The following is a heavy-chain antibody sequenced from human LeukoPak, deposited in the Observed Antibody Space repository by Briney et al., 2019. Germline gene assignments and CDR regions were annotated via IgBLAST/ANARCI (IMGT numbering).Heavy chain of an antibody. CDR3: ARMVDGSLGYYFDY. V-gene: IGHV1-69*04. Sequence: GASVNVSCKASGGSFSSYAISWVRQAPGQGLEWMGRIIPILGIANYAQKFQGRVTITADKSTSTAYMELSSLRSEDTAVYYCARMVDGSLGYYFDYWGQGTLVTVSS. D-gene: IGHD5-24*01. CDR2: IIPILGIA. J-gene: IGHJ4*02. CDR1: GGSFSSYA.